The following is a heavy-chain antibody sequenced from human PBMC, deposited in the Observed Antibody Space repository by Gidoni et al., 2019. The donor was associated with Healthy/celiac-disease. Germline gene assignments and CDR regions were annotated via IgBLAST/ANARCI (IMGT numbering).Heavy chain of an antibody. CDR3: ARQWAHGDYNNWFDP. Sequence: QVQLQESGPGLVKPSETLSLTCTVSGGSISSYYWSWIRQPPGKGLEWIGYIYYSGSTNYNPSLKSRVTISVDTSKNQFSLKLSSVTAADTAVYYCARQWAHGDYNNWFDPWGQGTLVTVSS. CDR1: GGSISSYY. J-gene: IGHJ5*02. CDR2: IYYSGST. V-gene: IGHV4-59*08. D-gene: IGHD4-17*01.